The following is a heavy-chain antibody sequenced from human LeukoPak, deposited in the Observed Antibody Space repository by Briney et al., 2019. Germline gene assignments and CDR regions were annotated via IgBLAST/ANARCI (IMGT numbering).Heavy chain of an antibody. CDR2: ISYDGSNK. CDR1: GFTLSSYG. CDR3: AKDRSGYGDAFDI. V-gene: IGHV3-30*18. D-gene: IGHD3-10*01. J-gene: IGHJ3*02. Sequence: GGSLRLSCAASGFTLSSYGMHCVRQSPGKGVEWVGVISYDGSNKYYADSVKARFSISRDNSKNTLYLQMNSVRAEDTAVYYCAKDRSGYGDAFDIWGQGTMVTVSS.